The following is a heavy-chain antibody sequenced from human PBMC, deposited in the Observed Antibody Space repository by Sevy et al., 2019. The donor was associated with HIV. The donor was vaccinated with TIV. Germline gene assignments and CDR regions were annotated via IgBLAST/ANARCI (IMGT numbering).Heavy chain of an antibody. CDR3: ARARLTEATMVFDY. Sequence: GGSLRLSCAASGFTFSSYGMHWVRQAPGKGLEWVAVIWYDGSNKYYADSVKGRFTISRDNSKNTLYLQMNSLRAEDTAVYYCARARLTEATMVFDYWGQRTLVTVSS. CDR1: GFTFSSYG. J-gene: IGHJ4*02. V-gene: IGHV3-33*01. D-gene: IGHD6-25*01. CDR2: IWYDGSNK.